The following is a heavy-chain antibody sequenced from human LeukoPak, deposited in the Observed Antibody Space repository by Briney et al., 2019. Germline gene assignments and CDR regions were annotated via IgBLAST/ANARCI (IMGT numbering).Heavy chain of an antibody. V-gene: IGHV3-11*06. J-gene: IGHJ4*02. Sequence: GGSLRLSCAASGFSFSDYYMIWIRQAPGKGLEWLSYISSGSSYTSYADSVKGRFTISRDNAKNSLYLQMNSLRAEDTAVYYCARDVRQGSSWYYWGQGTLVTVSS. CDR1: GFSFSDYY. D-gene: IGHD6-13*01. CDR3: ARDVRQGSSWYY. CDR2: ISSGSSYT.